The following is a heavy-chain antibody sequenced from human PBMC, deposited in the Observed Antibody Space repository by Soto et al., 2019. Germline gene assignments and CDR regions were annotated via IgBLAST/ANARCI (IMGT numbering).Heavy chain of an antibody. CDR1: GFTFSSYA. V-gene: IGHV3-64D*06. Sequence: PVGSLRLSCSASGFTFSSYAMHWVRQAPGKGLEYVSAISSNGGSTYYADSVKGRFTISRDNSKNTLYLQMSSLRAEDTAVYYCVKAGTYYYDSSGPWGQGTLVTVSS. CDR2: ISSNGGST. CDR3: VKAGTYYYDSSGP. D-gene: IGHD3-22*01. J-gene: IGHJ5*02.